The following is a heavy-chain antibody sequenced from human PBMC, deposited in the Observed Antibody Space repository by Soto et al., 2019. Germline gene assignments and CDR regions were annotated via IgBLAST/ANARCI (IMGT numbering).Heavy chain of an antibody. CDR1: GFSLTTRGVG. CDR2: IYCDDDK. CDR3: AHIPNYYQYDWFDP. D-gene: IGHD3-16*01. Sequence: QITLKESGPTLVKPTQTLTLTCTFSGFSLTTRGVGVGWIRQPPGKALDCLALIYCDDDKRYSPSLQSRLSITKDTSKNHVVLTMTNVDPVDTATYYCAHIPNYYQYDWFDPWGQGTLVSVSS. V-gene: IGHV2-5*02. J-gene: IGHJ5*01.